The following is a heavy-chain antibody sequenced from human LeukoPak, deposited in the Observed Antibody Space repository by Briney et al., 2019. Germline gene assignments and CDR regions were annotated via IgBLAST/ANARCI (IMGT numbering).Heavy chain of an antibody. CDR1: GYTFTSYY. CDR3: AREYRYSGYVDY. V-gene: IGHV1-69*05. CDR2: IIPIFGTA. D-gene: IGHD5-12*01. Sequence: SVKVSCKASGYTFTSYYMHWVRQAPGQGLEWMGRIIPIFGTANYAQKFQGRVTITTDESTSTAYMELSSLRSEDTAVYYCAREYRYSGYVDYWGQGTLVTVSS. J-gene: IGHJ4*02.